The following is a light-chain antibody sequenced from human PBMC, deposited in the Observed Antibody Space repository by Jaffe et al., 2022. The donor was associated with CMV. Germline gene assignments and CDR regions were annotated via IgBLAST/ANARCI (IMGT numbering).Light chain of an antibody. V-gene: IGKV1-39*01. J-gene: IGKJ2*01. CDR1: QSISTN. CDR2: AAS. Sequence: DIQMTQSPSSLSASVGDRVTITCRASQSISTNLNWYQQKPGKAPKLLIYAASSLQSGVPSRFSGSGSGTDFTLTIRSLQPEDFATYYCQQSYSTPRTFGPGTKLESK. CDR3: QQSYSTPRT.